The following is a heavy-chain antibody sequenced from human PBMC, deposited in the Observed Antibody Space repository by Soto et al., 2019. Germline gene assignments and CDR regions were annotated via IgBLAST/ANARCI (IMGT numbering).Heavy chain of an antibody. D-gene: IGHD6-19*01. CDR2: INAGNGNT. V-gene: IGHV1-3*05. CDR3: ARAVAVPADFDY. Sequence: QVQLVQSGAEEKKPGASVKVSCKASGYTFTGYAMHWVRQAPGQRLEWMGWINAGNGNTKYSQKFQGRVTITRVTSASAAYMELSSLSSEDTAVYYCARAVAVPADFDYWGQGTLVTVSS. CDR1: GYTFTGYA. J-gene: IGHJ4*02.